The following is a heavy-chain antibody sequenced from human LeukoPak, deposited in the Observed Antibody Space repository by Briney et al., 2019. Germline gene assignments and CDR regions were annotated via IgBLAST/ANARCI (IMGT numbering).Heavy chain of an antibody. J-gene: IGHJ4*02. CDR2: ISAYNGNT. D-gene: IGHD5-24*01. CDR1: GYSFTSYG. CDR3: ARVVDGYNHFDY. V-gene: IGHV1-18*01. Sequence: ASVKVSCKASGYSFTSYGISWVRLAPGQGLEWMGWISAYNGNTNYAQKLQGGVTMTTDTSTSTAFMELRSLRSDDTAVYYCARVVDGYNHFDYWGQGTLVTVSS.